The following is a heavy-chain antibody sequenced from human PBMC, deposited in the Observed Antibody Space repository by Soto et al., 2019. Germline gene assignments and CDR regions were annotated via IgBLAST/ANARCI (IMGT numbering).Heavy chain of an antibody. CDR2: ISAYNGNT. CDR1: GYTFTSYG. Sequence: ASVKVSCKASGYTFTSYGISWVRQAPGQGLEWMGWISAYNGNTNYAQKLQGRVTMTTDTSTSTAYMELRSLRSDDTAVYYCARDGLGLDDYGDYGRGWFDPWGQGTLVTVSS. V-gene: IGHV1-18*01. CDR3: ARDGLGLDDYGDYGRGWFDP. D-gene: IGHD4-17*01. J-gene: IGHJ5*02.